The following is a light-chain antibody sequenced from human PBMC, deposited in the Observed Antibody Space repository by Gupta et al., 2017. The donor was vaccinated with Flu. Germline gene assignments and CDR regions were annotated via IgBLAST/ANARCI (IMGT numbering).Light chain of an antibody. V-gene: IGKV2-28*01. CDR3: RQSLQTPRT. CDR1: ESRLHSAGYRH. J-gene: IGKJ1*01. Sequence: DIVMTQSPLPLPVTPGEPASISCRSSESRLHSAGYRHLDWYLQKPGRSPQLLIYLGSNRASGMPDRFSDNKSGTDFTLKISRVKPEDIGVYYCRQSLQTPRTFGQGTKLEIK. CDR2: LGS.